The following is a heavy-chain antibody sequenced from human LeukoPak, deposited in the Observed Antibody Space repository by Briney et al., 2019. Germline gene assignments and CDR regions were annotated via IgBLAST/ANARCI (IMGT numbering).Heavy chain of an antibody. CDR1: GFTFSGSA. CDR3: TRRGGDYRAFDI. D-gene: IGHD4-11*01. Sequence: PGGSLRLSCAASGFTFSGSAMHWVRQASGKGLEWVCRIRSKANSYATAYAASVKGRFTISRDDSKNTAYLQMNSLKTEDTAVYYCTRRGGDYRAFDIWGQGTMVTVSS. CDR2: IRSKANSYAT. J-gene: IGHJ3*02. V-gene: IGHV3-73*01.